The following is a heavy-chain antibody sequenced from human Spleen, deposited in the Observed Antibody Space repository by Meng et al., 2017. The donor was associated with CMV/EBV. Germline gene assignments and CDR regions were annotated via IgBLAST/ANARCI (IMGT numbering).Heavy chain of an antibody. Sequence: ASVKVSCKASGYTFTGYYLHWVRQAPGQGLEWLGWINPNSGGTNYGQKFQGRVTMTRDTSISTAYMELSRLRSDDTAVYYCARVEAVAGMRFDYWGQGTLVTVSS. CDR1: GYTFTGYY. CDR2: INPNSGGT. V-gene: IGHV1-2*02. D-gene: IGHD6-19*01. J-gene: IGHJ4*02. CDR3: ARVEAVAGMRFDY.